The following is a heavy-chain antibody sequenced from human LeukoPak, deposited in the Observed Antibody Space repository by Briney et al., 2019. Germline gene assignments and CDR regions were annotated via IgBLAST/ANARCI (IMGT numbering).Heavy chain of an antibody. V-gene: IGHV1-69*06. Sequence: SVKVSCKASGYTFTSYAISWVRQAPGQGLEWMGGIIPIFGTANYAQKFQGRVTITADKSTSTAYMELSGLRSEDTAVYYCARDRGRYCSGGSCYSAYYYMDVWGKGTTVTVSS. CDR1: GYTFTSYA. CDR3: ARDRGRYCSGGSCYSAYYYMDV. D-gene: IGHD2-15*01. J-gene: IGHJ6*03. CDR2: IIPIFGTA.